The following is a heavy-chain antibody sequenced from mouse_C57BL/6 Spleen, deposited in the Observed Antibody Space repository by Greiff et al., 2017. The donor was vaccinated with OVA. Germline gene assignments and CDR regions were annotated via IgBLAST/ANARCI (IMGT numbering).Heavy chain of an antibody. CDR1: GYTFTSYW. CDR3: ARGGSNHEGFAY. Sequence: QVQLQQSGAELVKPGASVKMSCKASGYTFTSYWITWVKQRPGQGLEWIGDIYPGSGSTNYNEKFKSKATLTVDTSSSTAYMQLSSLTSEDSAVYYCARGGSNHEGFAYWGQGTLVTVSA. D-gene: IGHD1-1*01. V-gene: IGHV1-55*01. CDR2: IYPGSGST. J-gene: IGHJ3*01.